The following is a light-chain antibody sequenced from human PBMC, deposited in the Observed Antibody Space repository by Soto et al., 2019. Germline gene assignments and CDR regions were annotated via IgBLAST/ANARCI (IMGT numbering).Light chain of an antibody. J-gene: IGLJ2*01. Sequence: QSLLTQPPSVSGAPGQRVTISCTGSGSNIGAGYNVHWYQQLPGTAPKLLIYGNNNRPSGVPDRFSGSKSGTSASLAITGLQAEDEADYYCQSYDSSLSGSVFGGGTKLTVL. CDR3: QSYDSSLSGSV. CDR2: GNN. CDR1: GSNIGAGYN. V-gene: IGLV1-40*01.